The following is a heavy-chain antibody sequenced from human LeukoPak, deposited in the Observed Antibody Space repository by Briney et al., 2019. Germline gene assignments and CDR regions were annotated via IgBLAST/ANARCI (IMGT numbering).Heavy chain of an antibody. V-gene: IGHV6-1*01. CDR1: GDSVSSISGR. CDR3: VRDLGPGRAFWFDP. D-gene: IGHD3-10*01. Sequence: SQTLSLTCVISGDSVSSISGRWNWIRQSPSRGLEWLGRTYYRSRWYTDYAIFVESRISIKSDTSKNQFSLQLNSVTPEDTAVYYCVRDLGPGRAFWFDPWGQGTLVTVSS. CDR2: TYYRSRWYT. J-gene: IGHJ5*02.